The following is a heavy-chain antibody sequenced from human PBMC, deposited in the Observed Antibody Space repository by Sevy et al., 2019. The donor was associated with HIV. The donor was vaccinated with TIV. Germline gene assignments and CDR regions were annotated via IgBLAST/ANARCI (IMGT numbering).Heavy chain of an antibody. CDR3: ARDRGVRYFDY. D-gene: IGHD3-10*01. CDR2: IWYDGSNK. Sequence: GGSLRLSCVASGFTFSRYGMHWVRQGPGKGLEWVAVIWYDGSNKYYADSVQGRFSISRDQSKNTLYLQMNSLRAEDTAVYYCARDRGVRYFDYWGQGTLVTVSS. CDR1: GFTFSRYG. J-gene: IGHJ4*02. V-gene: IGHV3-33*01.